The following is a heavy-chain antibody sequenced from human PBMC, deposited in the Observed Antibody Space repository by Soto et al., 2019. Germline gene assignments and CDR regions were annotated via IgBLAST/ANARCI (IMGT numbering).Heavy chain of an antibody. J-gene: IGHJ4*02. Sequence: EVQLLESGGGLVQPGGSLRLSCAASGFTFSSYAMTWVRQAPGKGLEWVSVISGSGGSTYYAASVKGRLTISRDNAKNTLYLQVNSLRAEDTAVYYWAKGRGTTVTQIDYWGQGTLVSVSS. D-gene: IGHD4-17*01. CDR1: GFTFSSYA. V-gene: IGHV3-23*01. CDR3: AKGRGTTVTQIDY. CDR2: ISGSGGST.